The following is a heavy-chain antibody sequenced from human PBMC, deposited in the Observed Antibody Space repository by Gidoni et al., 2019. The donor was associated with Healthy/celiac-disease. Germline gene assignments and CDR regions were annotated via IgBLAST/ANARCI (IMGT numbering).Heavy chain of an antibody. V-gene: IGHV3-49*05. J-gene: IGHJ4*02. CDR2: IRSKAYGGTT. Sequence: EVQLVESGGGLVKRGRSLRLSCTASGFTFGEYAMRWFRQAPGKGLEWVGFIRSKAYGGTTEYAASVKGRFTISRDDSTSIAYLQMNSLKTEDTAVYYCTRDQYHYDSSGYRVYWGQGTLVTVSS. D-gene: IGHD3-22*01. CDR1: GFTFGEYA. CDR3: TRDQYHYDSSGYRVY.